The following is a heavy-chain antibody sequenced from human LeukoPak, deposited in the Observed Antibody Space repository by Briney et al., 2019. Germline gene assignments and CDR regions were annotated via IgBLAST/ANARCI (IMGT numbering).Heavy chain of an antibody. Sequence: PGGSLRLSCAASGFTFSSYAMSWVRQAPGKGLEWVSAISGSGGSTYYADSVKGRFTISRDNSKNTLYLQMNGLRAEDTAVYYCAKVEYTSSWYGVGSLDCWGQGTLVTVSS. CDR2: ISGSGGST. CDR3: AKVEYTSSWYGVGSLDC. CDR1: GFTFSSYA. D-gene: IGHD6-13*01. J-gene: IGHJ4*02. V-gene: IGHV3-23*01.